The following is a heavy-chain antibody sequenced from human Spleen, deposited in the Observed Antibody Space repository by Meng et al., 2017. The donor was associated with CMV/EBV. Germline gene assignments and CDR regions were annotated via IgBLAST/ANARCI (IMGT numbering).Heavy chain of an antibody. CDR2: ISYDGSRK. J-gene: IGHJ4*02. Sequence: SGAASRFTFSLYTMHWVRQAPGRGLEWMAMISYDGSRKYYAGSVKGRFTISRDNSKSTLYLQMNSLRTEDTAVYFCARTIAAGDYFDSWGQGTLVTVSS. CDR3: ARTIAAGDYFDS. D-gene: IGHD6-13*01. V-gene: IGHV3-30*04. CDR1: RFTFSLYT.